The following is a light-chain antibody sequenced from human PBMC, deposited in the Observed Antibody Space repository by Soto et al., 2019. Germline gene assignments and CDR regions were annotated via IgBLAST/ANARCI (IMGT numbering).Light chain of an antibody. CDR3: QQSFNSPMFT. Sequence: DVQMTQSPSSLSASVGDRVTITCQSSQSISNSLNWYQQKPGMAPKLLIYAASTLGYGVPSRFSGSGSSTHFTLTISSLQPDDFATYYCQQSFNSPMFTFGQGTKVDI. J-gene: IGKJ2*01. CDR2: AAS. CDR1: QSISNS. V-gene: IGKV1-39*01.